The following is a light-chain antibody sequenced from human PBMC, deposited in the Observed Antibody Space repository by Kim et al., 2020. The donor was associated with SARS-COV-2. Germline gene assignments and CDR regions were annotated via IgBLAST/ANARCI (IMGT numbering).Light chain of an antibody. CDR3: QQYKNWPPRT. CDR1: QSVDSK. CDR2: DAS. Sequence: EIVMTQSPATLSVSPGERATLSCRASQSVDSKLAWYQQKPGQAPRLLMYDASTRATDTPARFSGSGSGTEFTLTISSLQSEDFAIYYCQQYKNWPPRTFGQGTKVEIK. V-gene: IGKV3-15*01. J-gene: IGKJ1*01.